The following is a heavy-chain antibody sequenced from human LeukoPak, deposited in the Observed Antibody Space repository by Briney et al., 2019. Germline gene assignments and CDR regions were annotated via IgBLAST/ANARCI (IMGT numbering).Heavy chain of an antibody. CDR1: GYTFTSHA. J-gene: IGHJ4*02. V-gene: IGHV1-3*01. CDR2: INAGNGNT. Sequence: ASVKVSCKASGYTFTSHAMHWVRQAPGQRLEWMGWINAGNGNTKYSQKFQGRVTITRDTSASTAYMELSSLRSEDTAVYYCASHPLSSGDYFDYWGQGTLVTVSS. D-gene: IGHD6-19*01. CDR3: ASHPLSSGDYFDY.